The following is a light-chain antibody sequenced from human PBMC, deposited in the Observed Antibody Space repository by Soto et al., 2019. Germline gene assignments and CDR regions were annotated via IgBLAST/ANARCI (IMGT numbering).Light chain of an antibody. CDR2: KAS. CDR3: QQYDNYSLT. Sequence: DIQMTQSPSTLSASVGDRVTITCRASQSISSWLAWYQQKPGKAPKLLIYKASSLESGVPSRFSDSGSGTDFTLTISSLQPDDFATYYCQQYDNYSLTFGGGTKVEIK. CDR1: QSISSW. J-gene: IGKJ4*01. V-gene: IGKV1-5*03.